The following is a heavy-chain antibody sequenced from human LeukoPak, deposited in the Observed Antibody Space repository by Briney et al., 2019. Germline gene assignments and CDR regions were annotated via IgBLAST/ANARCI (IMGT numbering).Heavy chain of an antibody. CDR2: ISGSGGST. V-gene: IGHV3-23*01. CDR3: AKDRPVTISIFDY. Sequence: GGSLRLSCAASGFTFSSYAMSWVRQAPGKGLEWVSAISGSGGSTYYAASVKGRFTISRENSKNTLYLQMNSLRAEDTAVYYCAKDRPVTISIFDYWGQGTLVTVSS. D-gene: IGHD4-11*01. CDR1: GFTFSSYA. J-gene: IGHJ4*02.